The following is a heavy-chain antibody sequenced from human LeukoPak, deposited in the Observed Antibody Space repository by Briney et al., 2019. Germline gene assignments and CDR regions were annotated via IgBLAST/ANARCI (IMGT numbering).Heavy chain of an antibody. V-gene: IGHV4-4*07. J-gene: IGHJ5*02. CDR1: GGSISSYY. CDR3: ARHSFNYGSGSYYVQSWFDP. Sequence: SETLSLTCTVSGGSISSYYWSWIRQPAGKGLEWIGRIYTSGSTNYNPSLKSRVTMSVDTSKNQFSLKLSSVTAADTAVYYCARHSFNYGSGSYYVQSWFDPWGQGTLVTVSS. D-gene: IGHD3-10*01. CDR2: IYTSGST.